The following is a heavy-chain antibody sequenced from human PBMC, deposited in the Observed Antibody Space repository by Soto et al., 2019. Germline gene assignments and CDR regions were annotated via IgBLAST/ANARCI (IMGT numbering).Heavy chain of an antibody. CDR1: GGSISSGGYY. CDR3: AATISGDAFDI. CDR2: IYYSGST. D-gene: IGHD2-21*01. V-gene: IGHV4-31*03. J-gene: IGHJ3*02. Sequence: SETLSLTCTVSGGSISSGGYYWSWIRQHPGKGLEWIGYIYYSGSTYYNPSLKSRVTISVDTSKNQFSLKLSSVTAADTAVYYCAATISGDAFDIWGQGTMVTVS.